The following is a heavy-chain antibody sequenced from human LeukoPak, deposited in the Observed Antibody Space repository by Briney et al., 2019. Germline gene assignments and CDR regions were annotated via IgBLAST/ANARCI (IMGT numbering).Heavy chain of an antibody. Sequence: GESLRLSCATSGFSFNRRGMNWVRHPPEKGLEWVSYISPRSETIYYAESVKGRFTVSRDDSKDSLYLQMHTLRAEDTAVYYCARIDGPTVFTYYMDLWGKGTTVTVAS. CDR1: GFSFNRRG. D-gene: IGHD3-16*01. CDR3: ARIDGPTVFTYYMDL. CDR2: ISPRSETI. V-gene: IGHV3-48*04. J-gene: IGHJ6*03.